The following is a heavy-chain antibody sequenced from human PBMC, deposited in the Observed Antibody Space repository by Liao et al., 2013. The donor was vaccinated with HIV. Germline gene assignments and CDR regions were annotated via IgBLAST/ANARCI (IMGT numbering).Heavy chain of an antibody. J-gene: IGHJ6*03. CDR3: ARVYSYGNYYYHMDV. CDR2: IFTSGTT. Sequence: QVHLQESGPGLVRPSETLSLTCSVSGESMDFYYWSWLRQPAGERLEWIGRIFTSGTTYFNPSLKSRVTISVDTSKNQFSLKLSSVTAADTAVYYCARVYSYGNYYYHMDVWGKGTTVTVSS. CDR1: GESMDFYY. V-gene: IGHV4-4*07. D-gene: IGHD5-18*01.